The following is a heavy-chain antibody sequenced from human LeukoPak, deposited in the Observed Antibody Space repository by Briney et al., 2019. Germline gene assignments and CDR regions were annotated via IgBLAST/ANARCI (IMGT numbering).Heavy chain of an antibody. J-gene: IGHJ4*02. V-gene: IGHV4-39*07. D-gene: IGHD6-13*01. Sequence: SETLSLTCTVSGGSISSSSYYWGWIRQPPGRGLEWIGSIYYSGSTYYNPSLKSRVTISVDTSKNQFSLKLSSVTAADTAVYYCARELGIAAAGTSVFDYWGQGTLVTVSS. CDR1: GGSISSSSYY. CDR2: IYYSGST. CDR3: ARELGIAAAGTSVFDY.